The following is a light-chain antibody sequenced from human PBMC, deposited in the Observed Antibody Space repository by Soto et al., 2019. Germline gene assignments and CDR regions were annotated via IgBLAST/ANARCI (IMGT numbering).Light chain of an antibody. J-gene: IGKJ5*01. V-gene: IGKV1-12*01. CDR3: QHADSFPLIT. CDR2: AAS. Sequence: IKVNLTPSAVSASVKDRVTITCRSSEDISTWLAWYQQKPGKAPKLLIYAASSLQSGVPSRFSGSGSGTDFTLTISSLQPEDFATYYCQHADSFPLITFGQGTRLEIK. CDR1: EDISTW.